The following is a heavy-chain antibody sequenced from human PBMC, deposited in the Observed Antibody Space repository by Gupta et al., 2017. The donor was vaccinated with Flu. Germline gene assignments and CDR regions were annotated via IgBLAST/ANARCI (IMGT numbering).Heavy chain of an antibody. Sequence: QVQLQESGPGLVKPSETLSLTCTVSGGSISSYYWSWIRQPPGKGLEWIGYIYYSGSTNYNPSLKSRVTISVDTSKNQFSLKLSSVTAADTAVYYCAGGRDGYKPRKAFDIWGQGTMVTVSS. J-gene: IGHJ3*02. CDR3: AGGRDGYKPRKAFDI. D-gene: IGHD5-12*01. CDR2: IYYSGST. CDR1: GGSISSYY. V-gene: IGHV4-59*01.